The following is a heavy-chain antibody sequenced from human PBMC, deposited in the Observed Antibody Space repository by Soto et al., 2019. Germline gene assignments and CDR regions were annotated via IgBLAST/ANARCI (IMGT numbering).Heavy chain of an antibody. CDR3: ARTVLGPDLLADSFVDYYYYMDV. Sequence: LETLSLTCTVSGVSSSNFYWILIRQPPGKGLEWIGYVYYTGSTSYNPSLKRRVTFSADSSRGQFSLRLNSVTAADTAVYYCARTVLGPDLLADSFVDYYYYMDVWGQGTTVTVSS. CDR2: VYYTGST. D-gene: IGHD3-9*01. J-gene: IGHJ6*03. V-gene: IGHV4-59*08. CDR1: GVSSSNFY.